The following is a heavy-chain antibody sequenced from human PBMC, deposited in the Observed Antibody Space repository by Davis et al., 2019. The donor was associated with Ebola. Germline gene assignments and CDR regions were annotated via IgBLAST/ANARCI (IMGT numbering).Heavy chain of an antibody. V-gene: IGHV4-59*01. CDR3: ARDRRTVAPDY. D-gene: IGHD2-15*01. J-gene: IGHJ4*02. CDR1: GGSISSYY. CDR2: IYYSGST. Sequence: SETLSLTCTVSGGSISSYYWSWIRQPPGKGLEWIGYIYYSGSTNYNPSLKSRVTISVDTSKNQFSLKLSSVTAADTAVYYCARDRRTVAPDYWGQGTLVTVSS.